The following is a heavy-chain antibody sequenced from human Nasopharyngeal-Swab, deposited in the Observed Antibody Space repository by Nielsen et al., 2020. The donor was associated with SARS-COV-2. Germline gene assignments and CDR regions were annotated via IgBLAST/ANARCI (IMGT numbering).Heavy chain of an antibody. J-gene: IGHJ5*02. CDR3: ATGGPITGTINWFDP. CDR2: FDPEDGET. D-gene: IGHD1-7*01. Sequence: APVKVSCKVSGYTLTELSMHWVRQAPGKGLEWMGGFDPEDGETIYAQKFQGRVTMTEDTSTDTAYMELSSLRSEDTAVYYCATGGPITGTINWFDPWGQGTLVTVSS. CDR1: GYTLTELS. V-gene: IGHV1-24*01.